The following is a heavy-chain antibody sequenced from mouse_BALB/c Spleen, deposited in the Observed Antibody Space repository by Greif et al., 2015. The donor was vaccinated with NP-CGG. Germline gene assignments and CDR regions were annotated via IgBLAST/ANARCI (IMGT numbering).Heavy chain of an antibody. V-gene: IGHV5-6-4*01. J-gene: IGHJ2*01. CDR1: GFTFSSYT. Sequence: EVQLVESGGGLVKPGGSLKLSCAASGFTFSSYTMSWVRQTPEKRLEWVATISSGGSYTYYPDSVKGRFTISRDNAKNTLYLQMSSLKSEDTAMYYCTREGNDSGYYFDYWGQGTTLTVSS. CDR3: TREGNDSGYYFDY. CDR2: ISSGGSYT. D-gene: IGHD2-4*01.